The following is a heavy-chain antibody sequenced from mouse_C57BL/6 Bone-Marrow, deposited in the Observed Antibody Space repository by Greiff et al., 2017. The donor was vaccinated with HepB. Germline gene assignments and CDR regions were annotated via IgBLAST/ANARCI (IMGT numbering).Heavy chain of an antibody. CDR1: GYTFTSYW. V-gene: IGHV1-64*01. CDR2: IHPNSGST. Sequence: QVQLQQPGAELVKPGASVKLSCKASGYTFTSYWMHWVKQRPGQGLEWIGMIHPNSGSTNYNEKFKSKATLTVDKSSSTAYMQLSSLTSEDSAVYYCAFYYGYSFDYWGQGTTLTVSS. CDR3: AFYYGYSFDY. J-gene: IGHJ2*01. D-gene: IGHD2-2*01.